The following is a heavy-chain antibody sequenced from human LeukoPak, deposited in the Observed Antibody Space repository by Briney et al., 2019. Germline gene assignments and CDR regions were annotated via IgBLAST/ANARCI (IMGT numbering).Heavy chain of an antibody. CDR2: IYYSGST. J-gene: IGHJ3*02. Sequence: SETLSLTCTVSGGSLSSGSYYWSWIRQPPGKGLEWIGYIYYSGSTNYNPSLKSRVTISVDTSKNQFSLKLSSVTAADTAVYYCARDPGSAAFDIWGQGTMVTVSS. CDR3: ARDPGSAAFDI. CDR1: GGSLSSGSYY. V-gene: IGHV4-61*01.